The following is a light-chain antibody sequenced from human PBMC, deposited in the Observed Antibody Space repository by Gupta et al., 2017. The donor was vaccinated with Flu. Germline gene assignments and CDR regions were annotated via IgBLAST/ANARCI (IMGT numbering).Light chain of an antibody. J-gene: IGKJ3*01. CDR1: QRVTNNY. Sequence: ATLSCRAIQRVTNNYLAWYQQKPGQAPRLLIYGAYHRAAGIPDRFSGSGSGTDFILAISRLEPEDFAVYFCQQYVTSPPGVTFGPGTKVDVK. V-gene: IGKV3-20*01. CDR2: GAY. CDR3: QQYVTSPPGVT.